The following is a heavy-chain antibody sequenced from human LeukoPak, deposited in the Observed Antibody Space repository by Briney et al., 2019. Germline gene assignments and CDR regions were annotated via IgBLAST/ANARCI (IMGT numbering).Heavy chain of an antibody. V-gene: IGHV1-2*02. CDR2: IDPASGGT. CDR1: GYTFSAHY. Sequence: GASVRVSCKTSGYTFSAHYLHWVRQAPGQRPEWVGRIDPASGGTHHAQKFQGRVTVTRDTSTTTVDMELSGLRSDDTAVYYCARVPGPYTTSRFDFWGQGTLVTVSS. J-gene: IGHJ4*02. D-gene: IGHD2-2*02. CDR3: ARVPGPYTTSRFDF.